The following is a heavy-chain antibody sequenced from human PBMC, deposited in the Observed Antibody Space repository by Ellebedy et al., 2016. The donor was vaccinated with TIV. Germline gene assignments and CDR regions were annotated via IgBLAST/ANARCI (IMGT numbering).Heavy chain of an antibody. D-gene: IGHD1-7*01. CDR2: ISWNSGKI. J-gene: IGHJ6*02. CDR3: AKDINGGIITGTNLADYYGMDV. Sequence: PGGSLRLSCAASGFTFDDYGMHWVRQAPGKGLEWVSGISWNSGKIGYADSVKGRFTIPRANAKNSLHLQMNSLRVEDTALYYCAKDINGGIITGTNLADYYGMDVWGQGTTVTVSS. V-gene: IGHV3-9*01. CDR1: GFTFDDYG.